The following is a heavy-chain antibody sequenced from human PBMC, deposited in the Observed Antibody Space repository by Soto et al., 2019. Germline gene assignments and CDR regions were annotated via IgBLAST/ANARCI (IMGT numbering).Heavy chain of an antibody. D-gene: IGHD6-19*01. J-gene: IGHJ5*02. CDR1: GGTFSSYA. CDR2: IIPIFGTA. V-gene: IGHV1-69*13. Sequence: SVKVSCKASGGTFSSYAISWVRQAPGQGLEWMGGIIPIFGTANYAQKFQGRVTITADESASTAYMELSSLRSEDTAVYYCARDPLGIAVAATVWFDPWGQGTLVTVSS. CDR3: ARDPLGIAVAATVWFDP.